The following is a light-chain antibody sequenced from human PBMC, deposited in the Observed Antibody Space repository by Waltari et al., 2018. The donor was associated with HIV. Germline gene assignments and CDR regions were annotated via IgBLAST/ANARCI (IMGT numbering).Light chain of an antibody. V-gene: IGLV3-21*02. CDR2: DDT. CDR1: PTGRNS. J-gene: IGLJ3*02. Sequence: SYVLTQPPSVSVAPGQTARITCGGNPTGRNSVHWYQQKPGQAPVLVVYDDTDRPSGIPERFSGSKSGNTATLSVSRVEAGDEADYYCQVWDSSSDHPVFGGGTQLTVL. CDR3: QVWDSSSDHPV.